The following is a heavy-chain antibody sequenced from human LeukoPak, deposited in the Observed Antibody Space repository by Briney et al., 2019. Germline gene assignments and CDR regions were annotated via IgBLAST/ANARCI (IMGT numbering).Heavy chain of an antibody. CDR2: ISAYNGNT. V-gene: IGHV1-18*01. D-gene: IGHD3-10*01. CDR1: GYTFTSYG. Sequence: ASVKVSCKASGYTFTSYGISWVRQAPGQGVEWMGWISAYNGNTNNAQKLHGRVTMTTDTSTSTAYMELRSLRSDDTAVYYCARAASRFGELFRYYYYYYMDVWGKGTTVTVSS. J-gene: IGHJ6*03. CDR3: ARAASRFGELFRYYYYYYMDV.